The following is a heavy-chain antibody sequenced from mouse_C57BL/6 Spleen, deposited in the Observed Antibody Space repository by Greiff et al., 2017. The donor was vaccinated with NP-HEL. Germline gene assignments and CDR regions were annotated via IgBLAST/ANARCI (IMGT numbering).Heavy chain of an antibody. CDR3: ATDYYGSSPGYFDV. CDR1: GYAFSSSW. Sequence: QVQLQQSGPELVKPGASVKISCKASGYAFSSSWMNWVKQRPGKGLEWIGRIYPGDGDTNYNGKFKGKATLTADKSSSTAYMQLSSLTSEDSAVYFCATDYYGSSPGYFDVWGTGTTVTVSS. V-gene: IGHV1-82*01. D-gene: IGHD1-1*01. CDR2: IYPGDGDT. J-gene: IGHJ1*03.